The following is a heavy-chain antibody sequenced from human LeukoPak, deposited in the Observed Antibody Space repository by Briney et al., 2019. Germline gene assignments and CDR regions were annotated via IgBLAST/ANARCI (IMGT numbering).Heavy chain of an antibody. CDR3: ARHHWYFDL. V-gene: IGHV3-11*03. Sequence: GGSLRLSCAASGFTFSDYYMSWIRQAPGKGLEWVSYVSSSSSYTNYADSEKGRFTISRDNAKNSLYLQMNSLRAEDTAVYYCARHHWYFDLWGRGTLVTVSS. CDR2: VSSSSSYT. CDR1: GFTFSDYY. J-gene: IGHJ2*01.